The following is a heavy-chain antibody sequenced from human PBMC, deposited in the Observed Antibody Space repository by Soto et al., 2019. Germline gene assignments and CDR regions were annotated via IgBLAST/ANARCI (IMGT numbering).Heavy chain of an antibody. CDR1: GYTFTGYY. CDR2: INPNSGGT. V-gene: IGHV1-2*04. D-gene: IGHD3-10*01. J-gene: IGHJ5*02. Sequence: GASVKVSCKASGYTFTGYYMHWVRQAPGQGLEWMGWINPNSGGTNYAQKFQGWVTMTRDTSISTAYMELSRLRSDDTAVYYCARDPSLGYYGSGRRFDPWGQGTLVTVSS. CDR3: ARDPSLGYYGSGRRFDP.